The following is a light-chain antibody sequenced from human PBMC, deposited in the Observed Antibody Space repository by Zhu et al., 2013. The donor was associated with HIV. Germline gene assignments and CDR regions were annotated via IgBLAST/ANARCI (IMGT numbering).Light chain of an antibody. Sequence: EIVMTQSPATLSVSPGERATLSCRASQSVSTDLAWYQQKSGQAPRLLIYGASTRATGIPARFSGSGSETDFALTISGLEPEDFGVYYCQQRNSWPLTFGGGTRVE. J-gene: IGKJ4*01. CDR1: QSVSTD. CDR2: GAS. CDR3: QQRNSWPLT. V-gene: IGKV3-15*01.